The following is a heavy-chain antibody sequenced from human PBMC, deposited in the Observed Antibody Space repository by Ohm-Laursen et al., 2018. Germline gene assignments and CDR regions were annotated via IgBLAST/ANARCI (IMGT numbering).Heavy chain of an antibody. Sequence: SLRLSCAASGFSVSSYAMNWVRQAPGKGLEWVSAIGGSGTSTYYADSVKGRFTISRDNSKNTLYLQMNSLRAEDTAVYYCAKASSRYYYDSSGYYIDYLDYWGQGTLVTVSS. D-gene: IGHD3-22*01. CDR3: AKASSRYYYDSSGYYIDYLDY. V-gene: IGHV3-23*01. CDR2: IGGSGTST. CDR1: GFSVSSYA. J-gene: IGHJ4*02.